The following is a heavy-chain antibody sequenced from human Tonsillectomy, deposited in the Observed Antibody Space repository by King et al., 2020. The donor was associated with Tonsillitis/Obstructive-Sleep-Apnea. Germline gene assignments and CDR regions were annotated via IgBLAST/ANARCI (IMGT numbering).Heavy chain of an antibody. CDR2: ISGSGGST. Sequence: EVQLVESGGGLVQPGGSLRLSCAAPGFTFSSYAMNWVRQAPGKGLEWVSAISGSGGSTYYADSVKGRFTISRDNAKNTLYLQMNSLRAEDTAVYYCAKGRRIYYYYMDVWGKGTTVTVSS. CDR1: GFTFSSYA. D-gene: IGHD2/OR15-2a*01. J-gene: IGHJ6*03. CDR3: AKGRRIYYYYMDV. V-gene: IGHV3-23*04.